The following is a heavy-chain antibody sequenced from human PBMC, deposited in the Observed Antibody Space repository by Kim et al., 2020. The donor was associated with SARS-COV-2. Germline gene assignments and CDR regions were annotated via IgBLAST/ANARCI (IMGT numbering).Heavy chain of an antibody. Sequence: GGSLRLSCAASGFTFSSYGMHWVRQAPGKGLEWVAVISYVGSNKYYADSVKGRFTISRDNSKNTLYLQMNSLRAEDTAVYYCAKPAVAGTYFQHWGQGTLVTVSS. CDR3: AKPAVAGTYFQH. CDR2: ISYVGSNK. V-gene: IGHV3-30*18. J-gene: IGHJ1*01. CDR1: GFTFSSYG. D-gene: IGHD6-19*01.